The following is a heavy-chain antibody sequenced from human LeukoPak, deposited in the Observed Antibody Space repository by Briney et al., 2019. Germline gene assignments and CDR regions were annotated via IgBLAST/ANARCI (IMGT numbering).Heavy chain of an antibody. CDR2: INHSGST. D-gene: IGHD3-22*01. Sequence: SETLSLTCAVYGGSFSGFYWTWIRQPPGKGLEWIGEINHSGSTNYNPSLESRVTISVDTSKNQFSLKLISVTAADTAVYYCARGVGSGYTDYWGQGALVTVSS. J-gene: IGHJ4*02. CDR1: GGSFSGFY. CDR3: ARGVGSGYTDY. V-gene: IGHV4-34*01.